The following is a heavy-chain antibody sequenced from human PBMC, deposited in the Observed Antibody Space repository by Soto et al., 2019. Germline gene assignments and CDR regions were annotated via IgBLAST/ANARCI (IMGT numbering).Heavy chain of an antibody. CDR3: ARDSTYYYDSSGYYSGNY. CDR2: IIPIFGTA. Sequence: SVKVSCKASGGTFSSYAISWVRQAPGQGLEWMGGIIPIFGTANYAQKFQGRVTITADESTSTAYMELSSLRSEDTAVYYCARDSTYYYDSSGYYSGNYWGQGTLVTSPQ. V-gene: IGHV1-69*13. J-gene: IGHJ4*02. D-gene: IGHD3-22*01. CDR1: GGTFSSYA.